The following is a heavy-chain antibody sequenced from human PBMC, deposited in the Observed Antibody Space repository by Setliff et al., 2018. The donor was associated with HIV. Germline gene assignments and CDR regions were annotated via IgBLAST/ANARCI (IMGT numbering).Heavy chain of an antibody. CDR2: MYYRGTT. V-gene: IGHV4-39*01. CDR1: GGSIISSSYY. CDR3: VRQGLTMNRGVPAPILYYFDY. Sequence: SETMSLTCTVSGGSIISSSYYWGWIRQPPGKGLEWIGTMYYRGTTYNNPSLKSRVTFSADTSKNQFSLNLNSVTATDTAVYYCVRQGLTMNRGVPAPILYYFDYWGQGILVTVSS. D-gene: IGHD3-10*01. J-gene: IGHJ4*02.